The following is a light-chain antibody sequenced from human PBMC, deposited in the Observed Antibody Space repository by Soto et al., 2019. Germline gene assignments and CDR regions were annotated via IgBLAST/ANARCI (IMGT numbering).Light chain of an antibody. Sequence: IVWTQSPGTLSLSPSKRASLSFMTSQSVSSSYLAWYQQKPGQAPRLLIYGASSRATGIPDRFSGSGSGTDFTLTIPRLEPEDFAVYYCLQYGSSVWTFGQGTKVDIK. CDR2: GAS. V-gene: IGKV3-20*01. CDR3: LQYGSSVWT. J-gene: IGKJ1*01. CDR1: QSVSSSY.